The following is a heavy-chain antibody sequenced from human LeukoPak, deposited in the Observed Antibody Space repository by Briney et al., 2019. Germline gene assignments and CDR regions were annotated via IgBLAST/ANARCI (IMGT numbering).Heavy chain of an antibody. D-gene: IGHD6-19*01. CDR1: GGSISSSTYY. V-gene: IGHV4-39*01. CDR2: IYYSGST. J-gene: IGHJ4*02. CDR3: VNMALAGQDFDY. Sequence: PSETLSLTCTVSGGSISSSTYYWGWIRQPPGKRLEWIGTIYYSGSTYYNPSLKSRVTMSVDTSKNQFSLRLSSVTAADTAVYYCVNMALAGQDFDYWGQGTLVTVSS.